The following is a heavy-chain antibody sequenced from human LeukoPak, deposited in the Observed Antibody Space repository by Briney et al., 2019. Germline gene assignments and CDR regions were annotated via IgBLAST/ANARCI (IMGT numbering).Heavy chain of an antibody. V-gene: IGHV3-23*01. D-gene: IGHD2-8*01. J-gene: IGHJ6*02. Sequence: GGSLRLSCAASGSTFSSYAMSWVRQAPGKGLEWVSAISGSGGSTYYADSVKGRFTISRDNSKNTLYLQMNSLRAEDTAVYYCAKGLLGYCTNGVCYGDSYYYYYGMDVWGQGTTVTVSS. CDR1: GSTFSSYA. CDR2: ISGSGGST. CDR3: AKGLLGYCTNGVCYGDSYYYYYGMDV.